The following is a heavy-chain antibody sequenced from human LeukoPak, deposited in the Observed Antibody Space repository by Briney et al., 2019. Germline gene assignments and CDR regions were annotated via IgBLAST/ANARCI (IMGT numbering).Heavy chain of an antibody. CDR3: ARDSSIGGSAAGTVGP. CDR1: GGSICSYY. V-gene: IGHV4-4*07. J-gene: IGHJ5*02. D-gene: IGHD6-13*01. Sequence: PSETLSLTCTVSGGSICSYYWSWIRQPAGKGLEWIGRIYTSGSTNYNPSLKSRVTMSVDTSKNQFSLKLSSVTAADTAVYYCARDSSIGGSAAGTVGPWGQGTLVTVSS. CDR2: IYTSGST.